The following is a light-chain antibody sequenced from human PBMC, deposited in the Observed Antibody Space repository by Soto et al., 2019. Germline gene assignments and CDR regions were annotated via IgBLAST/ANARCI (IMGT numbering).Light chain of an antibody. V-gene: IGLV2-14*01. CDR3: GSYTSTDTPFV. Sequence: QSVLAQPCSVSGYPGQSITISCTGTSTDIGGYNYVSSYQHHPGKGPKHIIYEVNNRPSGVSDRFCCSKSGNKASLTISNLEAEDESDYYCGSYTSTDTPFVFGTGTKVTVL. CDR1: STDIGGYNY. CDR2: EVN. J-gene: IGLJ1*01.